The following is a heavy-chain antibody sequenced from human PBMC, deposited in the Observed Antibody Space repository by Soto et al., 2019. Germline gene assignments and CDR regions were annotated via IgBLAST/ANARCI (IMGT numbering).Heavy chain of an antibody. CDR3: ARDTLVTTITGAFDI. D-gene: IGHD5-12*01. J-gene: IGHJ3*02. V-gene: IGHV3-66*01. CDR2: IYKDGST. Sequence: GGSLRLSCAASGFTVSSNYMNWVRQAPGKGLEWVSVIYKDGSTYYADSVEGRFTISRDNSNNTVHLQMNSLRAEDTAVYYCARDTLVTTITGAFDIWGQGTMVTVS. CDR1: GFTVSSNY.